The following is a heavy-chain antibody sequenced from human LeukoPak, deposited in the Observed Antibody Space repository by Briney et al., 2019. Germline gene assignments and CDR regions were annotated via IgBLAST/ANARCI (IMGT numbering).Heavy chain of an antibody. D-gene: IGHD6-19*01. V-gene: IGHV1-69*01. J-gene: IGHJ4*02. CDR2: IIPIFGTA. CDR1: GGTFSSYA. CDR3: ARDGGSGWYYFDY. Sequence: SVKVSCKASGGTFSSYAISWVRQAPGQGLEWIGGIIPIFGTANYAQKFQGRVTITADESTSTAYMELSSLRSEDTAVYYCARDGGSGWYYFDYWGQGTLVTVSS.